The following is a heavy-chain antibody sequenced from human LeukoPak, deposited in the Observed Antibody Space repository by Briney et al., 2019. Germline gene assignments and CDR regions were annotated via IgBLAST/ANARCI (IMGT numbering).Heavy chain of an antibody. Sequence: GGSLRLSCAASGFTFSRHTMNWVRQAPGKGLEWVSSISSTGSYIYYAESLKGRFTVSRDNAKNYVYLQMSSLRVDDTAVYYCARAERLLEWLLDSWGQGTLVTVSS. D-gene: IGHD3-3*01. J-gene: IGHJ4*02. CDR3: ARAERLLEWLLDS. CDR2: ISSTGSYI. V-gene: IGHV3-21*01. CDR1: GFTFSRHT.